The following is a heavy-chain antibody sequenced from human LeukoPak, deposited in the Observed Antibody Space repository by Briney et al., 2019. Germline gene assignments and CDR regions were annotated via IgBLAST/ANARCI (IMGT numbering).Heavy chain of an antibody. D-gene: IGHD3-22*01. J-gene: IGHJ4*02. CDR2: FDPEDGET. CDR3: ATAPPGYYDSSGYYHGYYFDY. Sequence: ASVKVSCKVSGYTLTELSMHWVRQAPGKGLEWMGGFDPEDGETIYAQKFQGRVTMTEDTSTDTAYMELSSLRSEDTAVYYCATAPPGYYDSSGYYHGYYFDYWGQGTLVTVSS. CDR1: GYTLTELS. V-gene: IGHV1-24*01.